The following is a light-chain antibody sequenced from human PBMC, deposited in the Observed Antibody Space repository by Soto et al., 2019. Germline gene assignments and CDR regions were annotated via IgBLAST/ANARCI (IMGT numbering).Light chain of an antibody. CDR2: DAS. V-gene: IGKV1-5*01. J-gene: IGKJ1*01. CDR3: QQYNSYPWT. Sequence: IHLTPSPSNMVESVGGTVHITCRASQSISSWLAWYQQKPGKAPKLLIYDASSLESGVPSRFSGSGSGTEFTLTITSLQPDDFATYYCQQYNSYPWTFGQGTKVDIK. CDR1: QSISSW.